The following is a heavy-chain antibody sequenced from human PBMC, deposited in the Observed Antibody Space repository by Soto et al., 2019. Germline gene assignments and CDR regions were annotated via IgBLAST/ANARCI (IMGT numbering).Heavy chain of an antibody. CDR2: IEREGSDK. Sequence: EVQLVESGGGLIQPGGSLRLSCAASGFTFSSYWMHWVRQTPGKGLAWVSRIEREGSDKAYAASVKGRFTISRDNAKNTLYLQMNSLRAEDTAVYYCARATTTVTTRPTLGYWGQGTLVTVSS. V-gene: IGHV3-74*01. CDR3: ARATTTVTTRPTLGY. CDR1: GFTFSSYW. D-gene: IGHD4-17*01. J-gene: IGHJ4*02.